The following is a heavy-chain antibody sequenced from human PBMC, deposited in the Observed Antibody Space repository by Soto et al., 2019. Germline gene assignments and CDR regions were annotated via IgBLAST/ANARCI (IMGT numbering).Heavy chain of an antibody. J-gene: IGHJ4*02. CDR1: GYTLTELS. CDR2: FDPEDGET. CDR3: ATGLGGFPLGGRGMY. Sequence: QVQLVQSGAEVKKPGASVKVSCKVSGYTLTELSMHWVRQAPGKGLEWMGGFDPEDGETIYAQKFQGRVTRTEDTSTETAYMELSSLRSEDTAVYYCATGLGGFPLGGRGMYWGQGTLVTVSS. D-gene: IGHD3-10*01. V-gene: IGHV1-24*01.